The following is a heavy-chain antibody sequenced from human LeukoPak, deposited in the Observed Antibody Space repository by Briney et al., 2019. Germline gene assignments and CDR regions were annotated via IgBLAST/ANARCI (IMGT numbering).Heavy chain of an antibody. CDR2: ISSSSSYI. CDR1: GFTFSSYS. CDR3: ASEYSSSSYYYGMDV. V-gene: IGHV3-21*06. D-gene: IGHD6-6*01. Sequence: GGSLRLSCAASGFTFSSYSMNWVRQAPGKGLEWVSSISSSSSYIYYADSVKGRFTISRDNAKGLLYLQMTSLRVEDTAVYYCASEYSSSSYYYGMDVWGQGTTVTVSS. J-gene: IGHJ6*02.